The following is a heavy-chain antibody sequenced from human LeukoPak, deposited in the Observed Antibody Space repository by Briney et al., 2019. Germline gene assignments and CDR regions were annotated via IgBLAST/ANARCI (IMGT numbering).Heavy chain of an antibody. D-gene: IGHD4-23*01. CDR2: IVYSGST. V-gene: IGHV4-59*08. CDR3: ARHGNPPVFDY. J-gene: IGHJ4*02. CDR1: AGSISSYY. Sequence: SETLSLTCTVPAGSISSYYWSWIRQPPGKGLEWIGYIVYSGSTNYNPSLKSRVTISVDTSKNQFSLKLSSVTAADTAVYYCARHGNPPVFDYWGQGTLVTVSS.